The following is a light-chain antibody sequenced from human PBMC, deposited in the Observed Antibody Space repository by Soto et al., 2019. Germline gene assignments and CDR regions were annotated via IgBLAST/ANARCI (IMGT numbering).Light chain of an antibody. J-gene: IGKJ1*01. Sequence: DIVLTQSPGTLSLSPGERATLSCRASQSVSSNYLAWYQQKPGQAPRLLIHGASTRATGVPDRFSGSGSGTEFTLTISSLQSEDFAVYYCQQYNNWPRTFGQGTKVDIK. CDR1: QSVSSNY. V-gene: IGKV3D-15*01. CDR2: GAS. CDR3: QQYNNWPRT.